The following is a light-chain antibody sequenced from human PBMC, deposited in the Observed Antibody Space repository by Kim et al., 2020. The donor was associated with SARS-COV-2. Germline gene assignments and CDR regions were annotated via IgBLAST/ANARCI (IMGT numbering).Light chain of an antibody. CDR2: GKN. J-gene: IGLJ2*01. V-gene: IGLV3-19*01. Sequence: AWRQTVRITCHGDSLRTYYATWFQQKPGQAPKLLIYGKNKRPSGIPDRFSGSSSGNTASLTVTGAQAVDEADYYCNSRDNSGDRVIFGGGTKLIVL. CDR3: NSRDNSGDRVI. CDR1: SLRTYY.